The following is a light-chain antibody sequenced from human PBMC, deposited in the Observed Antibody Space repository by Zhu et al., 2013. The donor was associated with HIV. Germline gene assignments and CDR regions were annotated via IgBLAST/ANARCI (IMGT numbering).Light chain of an antibody. CDR1: QGVSSN. Sequence: EIVMTQSPATLSASPGERATLSCTASQGVSSNLAWYQQKPAQAPRLLIYGASTRATGIPARFSGRGSGTDFTLTISSLLAEDVAVYYCQQYYTTPLTFGGGTKVEIK. CDR2: GAS. J-gene: IGKJ4*01. V-gene: IGKV3-15*01. CDR3: QQYYTTPLT.